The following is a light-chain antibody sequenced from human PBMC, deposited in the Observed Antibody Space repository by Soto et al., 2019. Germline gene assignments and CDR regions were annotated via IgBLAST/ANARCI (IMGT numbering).Light chain of an antibody. CDR3: PPWHDSPRGHVV. J-gene: IGLJ2*01. Sequence: QLVLTQPPSASGTPGQRVTISCSGSSSNIGSNYVYWYQQLPGTAPKLLIYSNNQRPSGVPDRFSGSKSGTSASLAISGLRRDEEADYYCPPWHDSPRGHVVFGGGTTLTVL. V-gene: IGLV1-47*02. CDR1: SSNIGSNY. CDR2: SNN.